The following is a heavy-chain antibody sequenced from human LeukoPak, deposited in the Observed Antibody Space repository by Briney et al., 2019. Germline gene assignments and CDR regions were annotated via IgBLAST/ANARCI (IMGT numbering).Heavy chain of an antibody. CDR2: ISAYNGNT. Sequence: ASVKVSCEASGYTFTSYGISWVRQAPGQGLEWMGWISAYNGNTNYAQKLQGRVTMTTDTSTSTAYMELRSLRSDDTAVYYCARDLREGRITIFGSTYYYYYGMDVWGQGTTVTVSS. CDR1: GYTFTSYG. V-gene: IGHV1-18*01. D-gene: IGHD3-3*01. CDR3: ARDLREGRITIFGSTYYYYYGMDV. J-gene: IGHJ6*02.